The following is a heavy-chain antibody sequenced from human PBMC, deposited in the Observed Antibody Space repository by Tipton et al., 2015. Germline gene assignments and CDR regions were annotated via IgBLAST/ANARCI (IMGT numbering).Heavy chain of an antibody. D-gene: IGHD3-22*01. CDR1: GFTFSNFG. Sequence: RSLRLSCAASGFTFSNFGMHWVRQAPGKGLEWVAMISKDGVDKYYVDSVKGRFTISRDNSKNTLYLQTNSLRAEDTAVYYCAKQMFLFDSSGYFDYWGQGTLVTVST. V-gene: IGHV3-30*18. CDR2: ISKDGVDK. J-gene: IGHJ4*02. CDR3: AKQMFLFDSSGYFDY.